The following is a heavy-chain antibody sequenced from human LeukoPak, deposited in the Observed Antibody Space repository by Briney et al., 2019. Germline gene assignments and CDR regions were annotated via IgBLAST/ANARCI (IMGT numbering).Heavy chain of an antibody. V-gene: IGHV3-48*01. J-gene: IGHJ4*02. Sequence: GGSLRLSCAASGFTFSSYSMNWVRQAPGKGLEWVSYISSSSSTIYYADSVKGRFTISRDNAKNSLYLQMNSLRAEDTAVYYCAKVTDKPGYYFDYWGQGTLVTVSS. CDR2: ISSSSSTI. D-gene: IGHD2-2*01. CDR1: GFTFSSYS. CDR3: AKVTDKPGYYFDY.